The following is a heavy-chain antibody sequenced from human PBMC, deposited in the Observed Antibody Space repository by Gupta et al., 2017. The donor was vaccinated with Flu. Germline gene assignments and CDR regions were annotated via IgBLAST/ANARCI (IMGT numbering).Heavy chain of an antibody. V-gene: IGHV3-33*01. CDR1: GFTFTRHD. CDR3: ARGSPAYGDYVGGLDF. J-gene: IGHJ4*02. D-gene: IGHD4-17*01. CDR2: VWFHGSET. Sequence: QLVESGGGVVQTGRSLRLSCAASGFTFTRHDMHWVRQAPGKGLEWVAFVWFHGSETSYADSVEGRFTISRDNSKNTLYLQMNSLRVDDTAVYYCARGSPAYGDYVGGLDFWGQGTLVTVSS.